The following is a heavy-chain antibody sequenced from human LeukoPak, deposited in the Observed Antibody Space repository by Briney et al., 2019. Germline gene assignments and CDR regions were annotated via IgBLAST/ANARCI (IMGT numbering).Heavy chain of an antibody. CDR2: IWYDGSNK. CDR3: AREGPRGNSQFDY. J-gene: IGHJ4*02. V-gene: IGHV3-33*01. D-gene: IGHD2/OR15-2a*01. CDR1: GFTFSSYG. Sequence: GSLRLSCAASGFTFSSYGMHWVRQAPGKGPEWVALIWYDGSNKYYADSVKGRLTISRDNSKNTLYLQMNSLRAEDTAVYYCAREGPRGNSQFDYWGQGTLVTVSS.